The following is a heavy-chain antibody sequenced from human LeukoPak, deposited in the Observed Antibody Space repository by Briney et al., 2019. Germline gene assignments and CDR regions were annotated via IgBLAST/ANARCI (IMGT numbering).Heavy chain of an antibody. CDR2: ISDSGGGT. CDR1: GFTFSSYA. J-gene: IGHJ4*02. Sequence: GGSLRLSCAASGFTFSSYAMGWLRQAPGKGLEWVSGISDSGGGTFYADSVKGRFTISRDNSKNTLCLQMNSLRAEDTAVYYCVVTSGGYFDYWGQGTLVTVSS. V-gene: IGHV3-23*01. CDR3: VVTSGGYFDY. D-gene: IGHD2-21*02.